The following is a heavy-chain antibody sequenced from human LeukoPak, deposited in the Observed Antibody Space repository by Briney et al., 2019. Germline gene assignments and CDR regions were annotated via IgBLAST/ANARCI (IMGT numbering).Heavy chain of an antibody. CDR3: ARDSGSGSNDY. CDR1: GHTFTSYA. Sequence: ASVKVSCKASGHTFTSYAIHWVRQAPGQRLGWMGWISAGNGNTKYSQNFQGRVTFISNTSATTAFMELSSLRSEDAAVYYCARDSGSGSNDYWGQGTLVTVSS. V-gene: IGHV1-3*01. J-gene: IGHJ4*02. D-gene: IGHD1-26*01. CDR2: ISAGNGNT.